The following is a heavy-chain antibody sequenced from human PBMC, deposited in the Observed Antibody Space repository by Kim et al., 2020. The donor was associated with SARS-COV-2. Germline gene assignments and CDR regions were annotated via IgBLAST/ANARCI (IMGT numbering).Heavy chain of an antibody. V-gene: IGHV4-59*13. CDR1: GGSISSYY. CDR3: ARAHGDYGTRHFDY. J-gene: IGHJ4*02. D-gene: IGHD4-17*01. Sequence: SETLSLTCTVSGGSISSYYWSWIRQPPGKGLEWIGYIYYSGSTNYNPSLKSRVTISVDTSKNQLSLKLSSVTAADTAVYYCARAHGDYGTRHFDYWGQGTLVTVSS. CDR2: IYYSGST.